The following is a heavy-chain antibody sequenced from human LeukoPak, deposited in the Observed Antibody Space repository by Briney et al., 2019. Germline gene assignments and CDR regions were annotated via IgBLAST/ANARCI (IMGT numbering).Heavy chain of an antibody. J-gene: IGHJ5*02. V-gene: IGHV3-23*01. CDR3: ATDGYYDNSGFSNWFDP. CDR2: ISGGGGST. CDR1: GFTFSSYG. Sequence: GGSLRLSCAASGFTFSSYGMTWVRQAPGKGLEWVSGISGGGGSTYYADSVKGRFTISRDNSKNTLYLQMNTLRAEDTAVYYCATDGYYDNSGFSNWFDPWGQGTLVTVSS. D-gene: IGHD3-22*01.